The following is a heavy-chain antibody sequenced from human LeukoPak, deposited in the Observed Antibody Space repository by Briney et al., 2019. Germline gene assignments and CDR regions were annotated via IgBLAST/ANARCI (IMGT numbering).Heavy chain of an antibody. J-gene: IGHJ4*02. CDR2: INPSGGST. D-gene: IGHD6-19*01. Sequence: ASVKVSCKASGYTFNNHYMYWVRQAPGQGLEWMGVINPSGGSTSYAQKFRGRVTMTRDTSTRTVYMEVNSLRSEDTAVYYCARQGTYSSAIGMGYWGQGTLVTVSS. CDR1: GYTFNNHY. V-gene: IGHV1-46*02. CDR3: ARQGTYSSAIGMGY.